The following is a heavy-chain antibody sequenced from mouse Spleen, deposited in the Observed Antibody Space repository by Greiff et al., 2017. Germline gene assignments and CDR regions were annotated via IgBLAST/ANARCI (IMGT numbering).Heavy chain of an antibody. V-gene: IGHV2-6*02. D-gene: IGHD2-4*01. CDR1: GFSLTSYG. CDR3: ARKGFYDYDYAMDY. Sequence: VKLMESGPGLVAPSQSLSITCTVSGFSLTSYGVHWVRQPPGKGLEWLVVIWSDGSTTYNSALKSRLSISKDNSKSQVFLKMNSLQTDDTAMYYCARKGFYDYDYAMDYWGQGTSVTVSS. CDR2: IWSDGST. J-gene: IGHJ4*01.